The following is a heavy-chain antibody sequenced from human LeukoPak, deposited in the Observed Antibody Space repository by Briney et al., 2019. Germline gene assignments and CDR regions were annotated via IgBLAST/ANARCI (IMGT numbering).Heavy chain of an antibody. CDR2: IYPGDSDT. V-gene: IGHV5-51*01. D-gene: IGHD2-2*02. CDR1: GYSFTSYW. CDR3: ARGYCGSTSCYMGGDY. J-gene: IGHJ4*02. Sequence: GESLKISCKGSGYSFTSYWIGWVRQMPGKGLEWMGIIYPGDSDTRYSPSFQGQVTISADKSISTAYLQWSSLKASDTAMYYCARGYCGSTSCYMGGDYWGQGTLVTVSS.